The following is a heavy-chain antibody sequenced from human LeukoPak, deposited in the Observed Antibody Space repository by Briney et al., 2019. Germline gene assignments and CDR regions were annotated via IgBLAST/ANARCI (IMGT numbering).Heavy chain of an antibody. CDR1: GFTFSSYG. CDR2: IRYDGSNK. V-gene: IGHV3-30*02. CDR3: AREIKAVAGYFDY. D-gene: IGHD6-19*01. J-gene: IGHJ4*02. Sequence: GGSLRLSCAASGFTFSSYGMHWVRQAPGKGLEWVAFIRYDGSNKYYADSVKGRFTISRDNSKNTLYLQMGSLRAEDMAVYYCAREIKAVAGYFDYWGQGTLVTVSS.